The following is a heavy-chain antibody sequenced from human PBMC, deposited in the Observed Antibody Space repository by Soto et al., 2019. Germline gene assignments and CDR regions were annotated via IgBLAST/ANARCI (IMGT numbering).Heavy chain of an antibody. CDR1: GGTFSSYA. D-gene: IGHD3-22*01. CDR3: AREYYYDSSGYYYGGVWFDP. CDR2: IIPIFGTA. V-gene: IGHV1-69*01. J-gene: IGHJ5*02. Sequence: QVQLVQSGAEVKKPGSSVKVSCKASGGTFSSYAISWVRQAPGQGLEWMGGIIPIFGTANYAQKFQGRVTITADESTSTAYMELSSLRSEDTAVYYCAREYYYDSSGYYYGGVWFDPWGQGTLVTVSS.